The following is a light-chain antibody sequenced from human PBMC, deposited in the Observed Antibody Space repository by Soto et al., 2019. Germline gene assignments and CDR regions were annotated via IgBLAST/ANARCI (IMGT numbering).Light chain of an antibody. J-gene: IGKJ3*01. CDR2: AVS. CDR3: QQYYSSFT. V-gene: IGKV3-20*01. CDR1: HSIGSSY. Sequence: EIVLTQSPGTLSLSPGERATLSCRASHSIGSSYLAWYQQKPGQAPRLLIYAVSSRATGIPDRFSGSMSGTDFTLTISRLEPEDSALYYCQQYYSSFTFGPGTKVDIK.